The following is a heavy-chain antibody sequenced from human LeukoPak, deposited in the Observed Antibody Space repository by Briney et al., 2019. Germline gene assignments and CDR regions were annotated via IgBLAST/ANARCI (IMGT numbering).Heavy chain of an antibody. CDR2: IKSKTDGGTT. CDR1: GFTFSSYV. V-gene: IGHV3-15*01. CDR3: TTGFGYYDSSGYYYDHFDY. D-gene: IGHD3-22*01. J-gene: IGHJ4*02. Sequence: PGGSLRLSCAASGFTFSSYVMHWVRQAPGKGLEWVDRIKSKTDGGTTDYAAPVKGRFTISRDDSKNTLYLQMNSLKTEDTAVYYCTTGFGYYDSSGYYYDHFDYWGQGTLVTVSS.